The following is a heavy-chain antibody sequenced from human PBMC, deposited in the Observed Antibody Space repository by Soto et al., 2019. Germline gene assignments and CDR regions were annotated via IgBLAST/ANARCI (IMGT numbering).Heavy chain of an antibody. CDR3: VRNWRYYGGDYYYGMDA. D-gene: IGHD3-10*01. CDR2: IYWDDDE. Sequence: ITLKESGPTLVKPTQTLTLTCTFSGFSLNTGGVGVGWVRQPRGKAMEWLALIYWDDDERYRPSLRSRLNITKHTINKQVVLTMTNMDPEDTATYYCVRNWRYYGGDYYYGMDAWGQGTTVTVSS. V-gene: IGHV2-5*02. J-gene: IGHJ6*02. CDR1: GFSLNTGGVG.